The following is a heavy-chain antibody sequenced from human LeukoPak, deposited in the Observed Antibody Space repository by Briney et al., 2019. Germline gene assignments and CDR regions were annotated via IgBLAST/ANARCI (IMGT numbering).Heavy chain of an antibody. CDR2: IYTSGST. V-gene: IGHV4-4*07. D-gene: IGHD4-17*01. CDR1: GGSLSSYY. J-gene: IGHJ5*02. Sequence: SETLSLTCTVSGGSLSSYYWSWIRQPAGEGLEWIGRIYTSGSTNYNPSLKSRVTMSVDTSKNQFSLKLSSVTAADTAVYYCARDGRIRSSNWFDPWGQGTLVTVSS. CDR3: ARDGRIRSSNWFDP.